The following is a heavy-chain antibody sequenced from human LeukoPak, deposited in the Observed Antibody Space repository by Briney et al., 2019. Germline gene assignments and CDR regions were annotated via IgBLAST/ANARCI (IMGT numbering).Heavy chain of an antibody. V-gene: IGHV4-4*02. CDR1: GGSITNTNY. CDR2: VNLQGST. J-gene: IGHJ4*02. Sequence: SETLSLTCGVSGGSITNTNYWTWVRQPPGKGLEWIGEVNLQGSTNYNPSLIGRVAIAVDTSENHISLQLTSVPAADTAVYYCAREGGPYRPLDYSGQGTLVTVSS. CDR3: AREGGPYRPLDY.